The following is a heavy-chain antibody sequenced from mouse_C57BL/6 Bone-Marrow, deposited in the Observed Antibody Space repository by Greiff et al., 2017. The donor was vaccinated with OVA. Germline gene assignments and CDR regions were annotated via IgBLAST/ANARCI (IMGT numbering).Heavy chain of an antibody. J-gene: IGHJ4*01. CDR1: GYSITSGYY. CDR3: GAMDY. CDR2: ISYDGSN. V-gene: IGHV3-6*01. Sequence: EVQLVESGPGLVKPSPSLSLTCSVTGYSITSGYYWNWIRQFPGNKLEWLGYISYDGSNNYNPSLKNRISITRDTSKNQFFLKLNSVTTEDTATYYCGAMDYWGQGTSVTVTS.